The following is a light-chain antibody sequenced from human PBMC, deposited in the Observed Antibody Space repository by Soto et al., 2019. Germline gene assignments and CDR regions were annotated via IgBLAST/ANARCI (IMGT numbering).Light chain of an antibody. V-gene: IGKV1-39*01. J-gene: IGKJ5*01. CDR3: QQTHAVPLT. CDR2: AAS. Sequence: DVQMTQSPSSLSASXXDKVXIACPASQPIGNYLNWYQQKPGEAPKXXIFAASSLRSGVPSRFSGSGDGTDFTLTINNLHPEDSATYYCQQTHAVPLTFGQGTRLEIK. CDR1: QPIGNY.